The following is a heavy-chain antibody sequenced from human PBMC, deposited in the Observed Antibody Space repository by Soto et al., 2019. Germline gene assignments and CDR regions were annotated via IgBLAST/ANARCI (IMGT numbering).Heavy chain of an antibody. CDR2: IYYSGST. V-gene: IGHV4-61*03. J-gene: IGHJ5*02. CDR3: ERLSIAAAGTPRWFDP. CDR1: GGSVSSGVYY. Sequence: QVQLQESGPGLVKPSETLSLTCTVSGGSVSSGVYYWSWIRQPPGKGLECIGYIYYSGSTNYNPSLKSRVIIAVDASKDHLSLRLSSVTAADTAVYYCERLSIAAAGTPRWFDPWGQGTLVTVSS. D-gene: IGHD6-13*01.